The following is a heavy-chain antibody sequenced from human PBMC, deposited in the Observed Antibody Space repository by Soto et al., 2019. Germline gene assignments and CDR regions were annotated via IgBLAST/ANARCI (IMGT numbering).Heavy chain of an antibody. J-gene: IGHJ6*02. V-gene: IGHV4-30-4*01. Sequence: QVQLQESGPRLAKPSQTLSLTCAVSGGSINSYDYYWSWIRQPPEKGLEWIGYIFYTGSTFYNPSFKSRLTMSVDTSKNQFSLKLRSVTAADTAVYFCARVTESLGVYGMDVWGQGTTVTVSS. CDR1: GGSINSYDYY. CDR2: IFYTGST. CDR3: ARVTESLGVYGMDV. D-gene: IGHD3-3*01.